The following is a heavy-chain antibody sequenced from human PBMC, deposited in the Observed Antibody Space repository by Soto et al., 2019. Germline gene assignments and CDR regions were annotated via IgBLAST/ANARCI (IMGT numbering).Heavy chain of an antibody. CDR1: GGSMSPHY. CDR2: IYYRGSA. CDR3: ARNSALYGMDV. Sequence: SETLSLTCTVSGGSMSPHYWTWIRQPPGKGLEWIGYIYYRGSANYNPSLKSRVTISIDTSKNQFSVKLSSVTAADTAIYYCARNSALYGMDVWGQGTTVTVS. D-gene: IGHD3-10*01. V-gene: IGHV4-59*11. J-gene: IGHJ6*02.